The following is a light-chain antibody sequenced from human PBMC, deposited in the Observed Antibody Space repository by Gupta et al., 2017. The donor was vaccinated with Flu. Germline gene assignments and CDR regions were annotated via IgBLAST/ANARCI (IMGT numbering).Light chain of an antibody. CDR2: GAS. J-gene: IGKJ4*01. Sequence: QQKGGQAPRLLIHGASSRATGIPDRFSGSGSGTDFTLTISTLEPEDFAVYFCQQYDHSPLTFGGGTKVDIK. CDR3: QQYDHSPLT. V-gene: IGKV3-20*01.